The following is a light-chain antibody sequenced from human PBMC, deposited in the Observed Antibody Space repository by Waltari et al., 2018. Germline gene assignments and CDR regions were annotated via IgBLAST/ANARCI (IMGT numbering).Light chain of an antibody. CDR1: ENINSN. V-gene: IGKV3-15*01. J-gene: IGKJ2*01. CDR3: QQYYSYPYT. Sequence: EIVMTQFPATLSVSPGERATLSCRASENINSNVAWYQQKPGQAPRLLIYRASARASGVPARFSGSGSGTDFSLTISCLQSEDFATYYCQQYYSYPYTFGQGTKLEIK. CDR2: RAS.